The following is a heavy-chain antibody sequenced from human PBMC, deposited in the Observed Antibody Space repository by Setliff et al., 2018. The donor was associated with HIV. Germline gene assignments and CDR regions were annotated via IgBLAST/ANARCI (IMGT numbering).Heavy chain of an antibody. D-gene: IGHD2-2*01. Sequence: SETLSLTCAVYGGSFSGYSWNWIRQPPGKGLEWIGEINYSVGTNYNPSLKSRVTISVDTSKNQLSLRLTSVTAADTAVYYCARGSDCDTTTCGDYYYMDVWGIGTTVTVSS. CDR3: ARGSDCDTTTCGDYYYMDV. J-gene: IGHJ6*03. V-gene: IGHV4-34*01. CDR2: INYSVGT. CDR1: GGSFSGYS.